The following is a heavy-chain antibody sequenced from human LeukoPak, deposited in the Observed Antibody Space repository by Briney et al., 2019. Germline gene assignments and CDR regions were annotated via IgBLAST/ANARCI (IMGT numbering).Heavy chain of an antibody. CDR3: ARDLLRYCSGGSCYFDY. J-gene: IGHJ4*02. D-gene: IGHD2-15*01. CDR2: ISYDGSNK. Sequence: GGSLRLSCAASGFTFSSYTMHWVRQAPGQGLEWVAVISYDGSNKYYADSVKGRFTISRDNSKNTLYLQMNSLRAEDTAVYYCARDLLRYCSGGSCYFDYWGQGTLLTVSS. CDR1: GFTFSSYT. V-gene: IGHV3-30-3*01.